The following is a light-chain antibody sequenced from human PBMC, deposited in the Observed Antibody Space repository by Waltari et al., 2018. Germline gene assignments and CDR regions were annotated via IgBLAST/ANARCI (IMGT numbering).Light chain of an antibody. J-gene: IGKJ2*01. CDR2: ETS. CDR1: QSVTSN. Sequence: EVVMTQSPVTLYVSPGERATLTCRASQSVTSNLAWYQQKAGQPPRLLIYETSTRVTGVPARFSGSGSGTEFTLTISSLQSEDSAVYYCQQYNDWPPYTFGQGTKLEIK. CDR3: QQYNDWPPYT. V-gene: IGKV3-15*01.